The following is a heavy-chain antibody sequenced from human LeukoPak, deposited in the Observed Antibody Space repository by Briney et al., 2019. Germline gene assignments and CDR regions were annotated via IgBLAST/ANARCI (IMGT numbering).Heavy chain of an antibody. Sequence: GGSLRLSCVASGFPFSIYAMHWVRQAPGKGLEWVAVIWYDGSNKYYADSVKGRFTISRDNSKNTLYLQMNSLRAEDTAVYYCARGSGNYGDFDHWGQGTLVTVSS. J-gene: IGHJ4*02. D-gene: IGHD1-26*01. CDR2: IWYDGSNK. CDR1: GFPFSIYA. V-gene: IGHV3-33*08. CDR3: ARGSGNYGDFDH.